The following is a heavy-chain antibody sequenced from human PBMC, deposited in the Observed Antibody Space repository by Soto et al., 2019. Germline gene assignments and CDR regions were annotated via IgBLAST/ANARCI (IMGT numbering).Heavy chain of an antibody. Sequence: QVQLQESGPGLVKPSQTLSLTCTVSGASIKSDNFYWSWIRQSPGKGLEWIGYIYYNGITYFNPSLKSRVTISVDTSKNHFSLSLTSVTAADTAVYYCAKYIWSGYEYTLTAFELWGQGTVVTVSS. CDR2: IYYNGIT. D-gene: IGHD3-3*01. CDR1: GASIKSDNFY. CDR3: AKYIWSGYEYTLTAFEL. V-gene: IGHV4-30-4*01. J-gene: IGHJ3*01.